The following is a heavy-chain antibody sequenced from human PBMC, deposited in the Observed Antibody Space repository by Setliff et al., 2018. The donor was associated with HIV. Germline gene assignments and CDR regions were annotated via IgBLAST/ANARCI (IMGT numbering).Heavy chain of an antibody. V-gene: IGHV1-3*01. CDR1: GYTFKSYD. J-gene: IGHJ4*02. D-gene: IGHD5-12*01. Sequence: ASVKVSCKTSGYTFKSYDINWVRQAPGQRPEWMARINAGNGNREYSPKFQGRVTITADTSASTMYMGLSSLRSEDTAVYYCARVGNNRLQFFDHWGQGTLVTVSS. CDR2: INAGNGNR. CDR3: ARVGNNRLQFFDH.